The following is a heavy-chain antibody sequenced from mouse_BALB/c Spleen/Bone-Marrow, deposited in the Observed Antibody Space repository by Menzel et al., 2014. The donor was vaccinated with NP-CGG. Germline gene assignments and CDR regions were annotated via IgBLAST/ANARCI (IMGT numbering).Heavy chain of an antibody. CDR3: VRSAGAMDY. Sequence: QVQLQQSGAELAKPGASVKMSCKASGYTFTTYWMHWVKQRPGQGLEWIGFINPTTGYTECNQNFKDKASLTADKSSSTAYMQLSSLTSEDSAVYYCVRSAGAMDYWGQGTSVTVSS. CDR1: GYTFTTYW. V-gene: IGHV1-7*01. J-gene: IGHJ4*01. CDR2: INPTTGYT. D-gene: IGHD6-1*01.